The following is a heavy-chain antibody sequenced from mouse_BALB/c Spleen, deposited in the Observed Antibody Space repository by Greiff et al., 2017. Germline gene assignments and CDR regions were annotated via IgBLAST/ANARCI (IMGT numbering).Heavy chain of an antibody. CDR2: INPSTGYT. CDR3: ARRGDYDEAY. Sequence: VQLQQSGAELAKPGASVKMSCKASGYTFTSYWMHWVKQRPGQGLEWIGHINPSTGYTEYNQKFKDKATLTADKSSSTAYMQLSSLTSEDSAVYYCARRGDYDEAYWGQGTLVTVSA. J-gene: IGHJ3*01. V-gene: IGHV1-7*01. D-gene: IGHD2-4*01. CDR1: GYTFTSYW.